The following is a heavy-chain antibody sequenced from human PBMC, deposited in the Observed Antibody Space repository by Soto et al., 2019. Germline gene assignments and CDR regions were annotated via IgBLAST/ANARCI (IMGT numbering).Heavy chain of an antibody. CDR3: ARGPSCGGDCYLFDY. D-gene: IGHD2-21*02. CDR2: INPSGGRT. J-gene: IGHJ4*02. V-gene: IGHV1-46*01. CDR1: GYTFTSYY. Sequence: QVLLVQSGAEVTRPGASVKVSCKASGYTFTSYYMHWVRQAPGQGLEWMAMINPSGGRTKYAQIFQGRVTLTRDTSTGTVDMELSSLTSEDTAIYYCARGPSCGGDCYLFDYWSQGTQVTVSS.